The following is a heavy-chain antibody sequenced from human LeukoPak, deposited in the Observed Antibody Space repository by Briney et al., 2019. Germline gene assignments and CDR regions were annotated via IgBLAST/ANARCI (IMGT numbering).Heavy chain of an antibody. CDR2: IYYSGST. CDR3: ARIGIAAAGTSRFYYYYYGMDV. D-gene: IGHD6-13*01. Sequence: SETLSLTCTVSGGSISSYYWSWIRQPPGKGLEWIGYIYYSGSTNYNPSLKSRVTISEDTSKNQFSLKLSSVTAADTAVYYCARIGIAAAGTSRFYYYYYGMDVWGQGTTVTVSS. CDR1: GGSISSYY. J-gene: IGHJ6*02. V-gene: IGHV4-59*08.